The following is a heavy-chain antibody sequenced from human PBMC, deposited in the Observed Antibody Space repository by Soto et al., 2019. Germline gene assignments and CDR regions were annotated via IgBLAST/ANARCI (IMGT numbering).Heavy chain of an antibody. V-gene: IGHV4-30-4*01. J-gene: IGHJ4*02. CDR3: ARGTRGYCSSTSCPYFDY. Sequence: QVQLQESGPDLVKPSQTLSLTCTVSGGSISSGDYYWSWIRQPPGKGLEWIGYIYYSGSTYYNPSLKSRVTISVDTSKNQFSLKLSSVTAADTAVYYCARGTRGYCSSTSCPYFDYWGQGTLVTVSS. CDR2: IYYSGST. D-gene: IGHD2-2*01. CDR1: GGSISSGDYY.